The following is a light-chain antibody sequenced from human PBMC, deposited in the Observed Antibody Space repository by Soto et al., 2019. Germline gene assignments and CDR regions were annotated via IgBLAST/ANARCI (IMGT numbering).Light chain of an antibody. CDR2: AAS. CDR1: QGSRHY. J-gene: IGKJ4*01. CDR3: LQAYNYPLT. V-gene: IGKV1-6*01. Sequence: AIQMTQSTSSMSASVGDRVTITCRASQGSRHYLGWEQQKPGKAPKILIYAASSLQSGVPSRFSGSGSGTDFPLTSSSLQPEDFATYYCLQAYNYPLTFGGGTKVEI.